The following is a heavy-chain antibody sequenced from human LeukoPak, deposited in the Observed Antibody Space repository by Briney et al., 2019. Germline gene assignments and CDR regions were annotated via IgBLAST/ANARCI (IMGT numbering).Heavy chain of an antibody. J-gene: IGHJ4*02. D-gene: IGHD1-26*01. Sequence: GGSLRLSCAASGFTFSSYAMHWVRQAPGKGLEWVAVISYDGSNKYYADSVKGRFTISRDNSKNTLYLQMNSLRAEDTAVYYCARDSEGATSYWGQGTLVTVSS. CDR1: GFTFSSYA. CDR3: ARDSEGATSY. V-gene: IGHV3-30*04. CDR2: ISYDGSNK.